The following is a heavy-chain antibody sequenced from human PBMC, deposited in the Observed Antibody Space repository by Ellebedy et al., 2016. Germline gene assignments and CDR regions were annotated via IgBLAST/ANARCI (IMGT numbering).Heavy chain of an antibody. V-gene: IGHV3-30*04. CDR3: ATDGSTWYGGAFHI. CDR2: IAFDGSDK. CDR1: GFTLRTYR. Sequence: GGSLRLXXAASGFTLRTYRMHWVRQAPGKGLEWVALIAFDGSDKFYADSVKGRFTISRDNFKNTLYLQINSLRVEDTAVYYCATDGSTWYGGAFHIWGQGTTITVSS. D-gene: IGHD6-13*01. J-gene: IGHJ3*02.